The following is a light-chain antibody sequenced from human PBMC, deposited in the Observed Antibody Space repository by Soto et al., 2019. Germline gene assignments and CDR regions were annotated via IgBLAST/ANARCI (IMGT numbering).Light chain of an antibody. V-gene: IGKV3-11*01. CDR1: QSVSSY. Sequence: EIVLTQSPGTLSLSPGERATLSCRASQSVSSYLAWYQQKPGQAPRLLIYDASNRATGIPARFGGSGSGTDFTLTISSLEPEDFAVYYCQQYDRWPPSTFGQGTKVDIK. CDR2: DAS. CDR3: QQYDRWPPST. J-gene: IGKJ1*01.